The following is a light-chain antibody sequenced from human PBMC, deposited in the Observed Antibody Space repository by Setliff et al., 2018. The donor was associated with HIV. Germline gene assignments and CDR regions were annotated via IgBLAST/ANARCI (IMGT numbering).Light chain of an antibody. CDR3: AAWDDSLNGVV. Sequence: QSVLTQPPSASGTPGQRVTISCSGSSSNIGSNTVNWYQQLPGTAPTLLIYNNNQRPSGVPDRFSCSKSGTSASLAISGLQSEDEADYYCAAWDDSLNGVVFGGGTKVTVL. V-gene: IGLV1-44*01. CDR1: SSNIGSNT. CDR2: NNN. J-gene: IGLJ2*01.